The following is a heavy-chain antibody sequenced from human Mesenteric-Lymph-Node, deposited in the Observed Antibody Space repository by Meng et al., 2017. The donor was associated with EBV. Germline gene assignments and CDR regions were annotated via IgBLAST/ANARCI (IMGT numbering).Heavy chain of an antibody. V-gene: IGHV4-34*01. J-gene: IGHJ4*02. D-gene: IGHD1-26*01. CDR3: ARGGVLSYYALDY. Sequence: QLQPPQLGAVLLQPSGTPSLHCAFYGGSCSGYYWLWIPQPPAKGLEWIREINHSGSTNYNPSLKSRVTISVDTSKNQFSLKLSSVTAADTAVYYCARGGVLSYYALDYWGQGTLVTVSS. CDR1: GGSCSGYY. CDR2: INHSGST.